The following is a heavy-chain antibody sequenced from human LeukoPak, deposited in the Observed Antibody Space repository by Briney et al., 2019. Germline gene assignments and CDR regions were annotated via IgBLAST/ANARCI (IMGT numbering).Heavy chain of an antibody. CDR1: GGSISSSSYY. Sequence: SETLSLTCTVSGGSISSSSYYWGWIRQPPGKGLEWIGSIYYSGSTYYNPSLKSRVTISVDTSKNQFSLKLSSVTAADTAVYYCARPYYYDSSGYYYWGQGTLVTVSS. D-gene: IGHD3-22*01. J-gene: IGHJ4*02. CDR2: IYYSGST. CDR3: ARPYYYDSSGYYY. V-gene: IGHV4-39*01.